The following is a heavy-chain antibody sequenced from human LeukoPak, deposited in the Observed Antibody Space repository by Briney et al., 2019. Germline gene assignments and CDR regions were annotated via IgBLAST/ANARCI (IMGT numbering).Heavy chain of an antibody. D-gene: IGHD5-18*01. J-gene: IGHJ4*02. Sequence: ASVKVSCKASGYTFTSYAMHWVRQAPGQRLEWMGWINAGNGNTKYSQKFQGRVTITRDTSTSTAYMELSSLRSEDTAVYYCARGERGYSYGHLDYWGQGTLVTVSS. CDR2: INAGNGNT. CDR3: ARGERGYSYGHLDY. V-gene: IGHV1-3*01. CDR1: GYTFTSYA.